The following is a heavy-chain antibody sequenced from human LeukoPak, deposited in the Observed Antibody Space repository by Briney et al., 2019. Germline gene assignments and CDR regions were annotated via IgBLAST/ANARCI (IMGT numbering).Heavy chain of an antibody. CDR3: ARGLESPYYYGSGSSDY. D-gene: IGHD3-10*01. CDR1: GFTFSSYS. V-gene: IGHV3-21*01. Sequence: TGGSLRLSCAASGFTFSSYSMNWVRQAPGKGLEWVSSISSSSSYIYYADSVKGRFTISRDNAKNSLYLQMNSLRAEDTAVYYCARGLESPYYYGSGSSDYWGQGTLVTVSS. CDR2: ISSSSSYI. J-gene: IGHJ4*02.